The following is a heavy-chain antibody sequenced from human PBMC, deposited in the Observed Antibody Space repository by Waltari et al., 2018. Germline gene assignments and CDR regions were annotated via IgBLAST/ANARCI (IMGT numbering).Heavy chain of an antibody. Sequence: QVQLQESGPGLVKPSETLSLTCAVSGYSISRGYYWGWIRQPPGKGLEWIGSIYHSGSTYYNPSLKSRVTISVDTSKNQFSLKLSSVTAADTAVYYCARDPTGYYSPFDYWGQGTLVTVSS. CDR3: ARDPTGYYSPFDY. V-gene: IGHV4-38-2*02. D-gene: IGHD3-22*01. CDR2: IYHSGST. CDR1: GYSISRGYY. J-gene: IGHJ4*02.